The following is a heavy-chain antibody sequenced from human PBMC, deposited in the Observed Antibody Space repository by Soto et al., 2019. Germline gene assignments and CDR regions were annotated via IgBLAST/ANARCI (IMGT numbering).Heavy chain of an antibody. CDR2: ISSSSSYI. D-gene: IGHD2-15*01. CDR3: AREYCSGGSCYQLGWFDP. V-gene: IGHV3-21*01. Sequence: EVQLVESGGGLVKPGGCLRLSCAASGFTFSSYSMNWVRQAPGKGLEWVSSISSSSSYIYYADSVKGRFTISRDNAKNSLYLQMNSRRAEDRAVYYCAREYCSGGSCYQLGWFDPWGQGTLVTVSS. CDR1: GFTFSSYS. J-gene: IGHJ5*02.